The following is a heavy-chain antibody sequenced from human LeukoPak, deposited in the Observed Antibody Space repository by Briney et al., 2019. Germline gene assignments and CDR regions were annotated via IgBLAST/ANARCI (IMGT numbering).Heavy chain of an antibody. CDR3: ARLRRNTDSSGFFYYYDY. CDR1: GFSFSSYS. Sequence: PGGSLRLSCAASGFSFSSYSFNWVRQAPGKGLEWVSSINTVSSYIYYADPLKGRFTISRDNAKNSVYLQMDSLRAEDSAVYYCARLRRNTDSSGFFYYYDYWGQGTLVTVSS. CDR2: INTVSSYI. J-gene: IGHJ4*02. V-gene: IGHV3-21*06. D-gene: IGHD3-22*01.